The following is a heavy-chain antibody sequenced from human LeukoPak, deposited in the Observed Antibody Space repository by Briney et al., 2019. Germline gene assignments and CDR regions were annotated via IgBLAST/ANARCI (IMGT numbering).Heavy chain of an antibody. J-gene: IGHJ4*02. CDR2: ISSSGSTT. Sequence: PGGSLRLSCAASGFTFSDDYMSWMRQAPGKGLEWVSYISSSGSTTYYADSVKGRFTISRDNAKNSLYLQMNSLRAEDTAVYYCARVLSSSWYSLPHWGQGTLVTVSS. CDR1: GFTFSDDY. D-gene: IGHD6-13*01. CDR3: ARVLSSSWYSLPH. V-gene: IGHV3-11*01.